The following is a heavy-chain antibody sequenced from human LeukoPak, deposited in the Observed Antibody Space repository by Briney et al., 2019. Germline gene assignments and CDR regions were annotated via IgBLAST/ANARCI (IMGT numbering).Heavy chain of an antibody. J-gene: IGHJ4*02. CDR2: ISYDGSNK. D-gene: IGHD3-9*01. Sequence: GGSLRLSCAASGFTFSSYGMHWVRQAPGKGLEWVAVISYDGSNKYYADSVKGRFTISRDNSKNTLYLQMNSLRAEDTAVYYCAREYDILTGYVDYWGQGTLVTVSS. CDR1: GFTFSSYG. V-gene: IGHV3-30*19. CDR3: AREYDILTGYVDY.